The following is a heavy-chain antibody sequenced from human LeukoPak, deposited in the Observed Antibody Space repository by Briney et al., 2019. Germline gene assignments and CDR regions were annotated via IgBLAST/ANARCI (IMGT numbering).Heavy chain of an antibody. D-gene: IGHD6-6*01. J-gene: IGHJ5*02. CDR3: ARLSSLANIAARGRTWLDP. CDR1: GGSITSSSYY. Sequence: SETLSLTCTVSGGSITSSSYYWGWIRQPPGKGLQWIGSFYYSGSTYYNPSLKSRVTIYVDKSKTEFSLKLSSVTAADTAVYYCARLSSLANIAARGRTWLDPWGQGSLVTVSS. V-gene: IGHV4-39*07. CDR2: FYYSGST.